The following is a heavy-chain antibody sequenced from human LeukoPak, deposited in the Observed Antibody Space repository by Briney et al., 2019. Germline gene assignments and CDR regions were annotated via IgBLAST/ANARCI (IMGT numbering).Heavy chain of an antibody. J-gene: IGHJ5*02. CDR3: ARGGEGSGWYRWFDP. D-gene: IGHD6-19*01. CDR1: GGTFSSYA. Sequence: SVKVSCKASGGTFSSYAISWVRQAPGQGLEWMGRIIPILGIANYAQKFQGRVTITADKSTSTAYMELSSLRSEDTAVYYCARGGEGSGWYRWFDPWGQGTLVTVSS. CDR2: IIPILGIA. V-gene: IGHV1-69*04.